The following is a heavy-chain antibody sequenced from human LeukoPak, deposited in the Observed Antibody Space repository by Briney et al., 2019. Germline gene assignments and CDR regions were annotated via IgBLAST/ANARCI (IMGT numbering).Heavy chain of an antibody. Sequence: SETLSLTRAVYGGSFSGYYWSWIRQPPGKGLEWIGEINHSGSTNYNPSLKSRVTISVDTSKNQFSLKLSSVTAADTAVYYCARVQLWLGGRVDYWGQGTLVTVSS. CDR3: ARVQLWLGGRVDY. CDR1: GGSFSGYY. V-gene: IGHV4-34*01. J-gene: IGHJ4*02. CDR2: INHSGST. D-gene: IGHD5-18*01.